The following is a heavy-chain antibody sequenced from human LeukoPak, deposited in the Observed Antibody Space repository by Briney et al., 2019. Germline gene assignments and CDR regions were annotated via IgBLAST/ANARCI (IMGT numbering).Heavy chain of an antibody. CDR1: GFTFNSYA. CDR2: ISKDGSNE. D-gene: IGHD3-16*01. J-gene: IGHJ4*02. Sequence: PGRFLRLSCAASGFTFNSYAMHWVRQAPGKGMEWEAIISKDGSNEHYADSVKGRFTVSRDNSKNTLYMQMNSLRVEDTAVYYCAKFAGKGYFDYWGQGTLVTVSP. V-gene: IGHV3-30*18. CDR3: AKFAGKGYFDY.